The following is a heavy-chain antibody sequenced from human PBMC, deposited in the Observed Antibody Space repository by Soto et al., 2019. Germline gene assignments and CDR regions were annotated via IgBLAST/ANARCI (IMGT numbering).Heavy chain of an antibody. V-gene: IGHV4-30-2*01. CDR2: IYHSGST. Sequence: QLQLQESGSGLVKPSQTLSLTCAVSGGSISTGDYSWSWIRQPPGKGLEWIGYIYHSGSTYYNPSLKSRVTISVDQSKXQFSLKLSSVTAADTAVYYCVRGYCSGGSCFWFDPWGQGTLVTVSS. J-gene: IGHJ5*02. CDR3: VRGYCSGGSCFWFDP. D-gene: IGHD2-15*01. CDR1: GGSISTGDYS.